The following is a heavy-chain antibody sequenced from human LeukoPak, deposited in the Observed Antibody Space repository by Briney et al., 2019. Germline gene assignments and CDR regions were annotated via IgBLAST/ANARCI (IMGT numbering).Heavy chain of an antibody. Sequence: GESLKISCKGSGYSFTSYWIGWVRQMPGKGLEWMGIIYPGDSDTRYSPSFQGQVTISADKSISTAYLQWSSLRASDTAMYYCARRGAGVVTAINGAFDIWGQGTMVTVSS. D-gene: IGHD2-21*02. CDR3: ARRGAGVVTAINGAFDI. CDR1: GYSFTSYW. V-gene: IGHV5-51*01. CDR2: IYPGDSDT. J-gene: IGHJ3*02.